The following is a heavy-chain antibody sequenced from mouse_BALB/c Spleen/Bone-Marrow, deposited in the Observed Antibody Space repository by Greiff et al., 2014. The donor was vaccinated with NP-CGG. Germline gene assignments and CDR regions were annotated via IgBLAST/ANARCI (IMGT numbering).Heavy chain of an antibody. Sequence: DVQLQESGAELVKPGASVKLSCTASGFNIKDTYMHWVKQRPEQGLEWIGRIDPANGNTKYDPRFQGKATITADASSNTVYLQLSSLTSEDTAVYYCTGRYGWFAYWGQGTLVTVSA. CDR3: TGRYGWFAY. V-gene: IGHV14-3*02. CDR2: IDPANGNT. CDR1: GFNIKDTY. D-gene: IGHD2-14*01. J-gene: IGHJ3*01.